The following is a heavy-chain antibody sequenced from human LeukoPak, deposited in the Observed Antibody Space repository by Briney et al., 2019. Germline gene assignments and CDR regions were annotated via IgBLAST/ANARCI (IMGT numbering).Heavy chain of an antibody. CDR1: GFAFSSYG. V-gene: IGHV3-30*18. J-gene: IGHJ4*02. Sequence: GGSLRLSCAASGFAFSSYGMHCVRQAPGKGLEWVAVISYDGSNKYYADSVKGRFTISRDNSKNTLYLQMNSLRAEDTAVYYCAKESDSSGYQYYFDYWGQGTLVTVSS. CDR3: AKESDSSGYQYYFDY. D-gene: IGHD3-22*01. CDR2: ISYDGSNK.